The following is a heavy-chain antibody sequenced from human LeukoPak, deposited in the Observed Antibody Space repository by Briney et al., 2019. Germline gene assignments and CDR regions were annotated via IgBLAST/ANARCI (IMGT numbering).Heavy chain of an antibody. D-gene: IGHD1-7*01. CDR1: GASIRSHY. CDR2: MYYSGNS. V-gene: IGHV4-59*11. J-gene: IGHJ3*02. CDR3: ARVGYNWNYGAFDI. Sequence: SETLSLTCTVSGASIRSHYWSWIRQPPGKGLEWIGYMYYSGNSNYNPALKSRVTISVDTSKNQFSLKMISATPADTAVYYCARVGYNWNYGAFDIWGQGTMVTVSS.